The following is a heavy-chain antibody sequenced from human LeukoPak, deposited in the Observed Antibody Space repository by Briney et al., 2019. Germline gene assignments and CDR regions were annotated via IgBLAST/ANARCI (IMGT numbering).Heavy chain of an antibody. CDR2: ISNTGSII. CDR3: ARDSSGGVDY. J-gene: IGHJ4*02. Sequence: GGSLRLSCAASGFTLTNYAMSWVRQAPGKGLEWVSYISNTGSIIYYAASVKGRFTISRDNARNSLYLQMNSLRAEDTAIYYCARDSSGGVDYWGQGTLVTVSS. V-gene: IGHV3-48*01. CDR1: GFTLTNYA. D-gene: IGHD3-22*01.